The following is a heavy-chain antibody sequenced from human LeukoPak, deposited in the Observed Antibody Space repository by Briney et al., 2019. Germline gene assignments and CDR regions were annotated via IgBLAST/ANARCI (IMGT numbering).Heavy chain of an antibody. CDR2: ISYDGSNK. CDR1: GFTFSSYG. Sequence: GGALRLSCAASGFTFSSYGMHWVRQAPGKGLEWVAVISYDGSNKYYADSVKGRFTIPRDNSKNTLYLQMNSLRAEDTAVYYCAKIRLGDGYNSDAFDIWGQGTMVTVSS. J-gene: IGHJ3*02. D-gene: IGHD5-24*01. CDR3: AKIRLGDGYNSDAFDI. V-gene: IGHV3-30*18.